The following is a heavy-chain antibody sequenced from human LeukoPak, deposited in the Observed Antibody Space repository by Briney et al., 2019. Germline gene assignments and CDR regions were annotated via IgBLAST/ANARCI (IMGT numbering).Heavy chain of an antibody. D-gene: IGHD4-17*01. Sequence: PSETLSLTCTVSGGSISSSSYYWGWIRQPPGRGLEWIGSIYYTGSTYYNPSLKSRVTISEDTSKNQSSLRLTSVTAADTAVYYCARRGDYGRSFDYWGQGTLVTVSS. CDR1: GGSISSSSYY. CDR3: ARRGDYGRSFDY. V-gene: IGHV4-39*01. CDR2: IYYTGST. J-gene: IGHJ4*02.